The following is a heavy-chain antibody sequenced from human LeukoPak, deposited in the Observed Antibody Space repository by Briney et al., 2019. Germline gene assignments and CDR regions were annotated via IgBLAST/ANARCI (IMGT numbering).Heavy chain of an antibody. CDR3: VTKEPSTSGWSY. V-gene: IGHV3-48*04. CDR1: GFTFSSYT. D-gene: IGHD6-19*01. J-gene: IGHJ4*02. CDR2: ISSSSTII. Sequence: GGSLRLSCAASGFTFSSYTMNWVRQAPGKGLEWVSYISSSSTIIYYADSVRGRFTISRDNAENSVYLQMNDLRAEDTGVYYCVTKEPSTSGWSYWGQGTLVTVSS.